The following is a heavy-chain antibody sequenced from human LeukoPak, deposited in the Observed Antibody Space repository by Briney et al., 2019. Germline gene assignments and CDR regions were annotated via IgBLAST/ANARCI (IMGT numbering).Heavy chain of an antibody. D-gene: IGHD3-22*01. CDR2: ISGSGGST. CDR3: AKGRPTYYYDSSGYGFDY. CDR1: GFTFSSYA. Sequence: GGSLRLSCAASGFTFSSYAMSWVRQAPGKGLEWVSAISGSGGSTYYADSVKGRFTISRDNSKNTLYLQMNCLRAEDTAVYYCAKGRPTYYYDSSGYGFDYWGQGTLVTVSS. J-gene: IGHJ4*02. V-gene: IGHV3-23*01.